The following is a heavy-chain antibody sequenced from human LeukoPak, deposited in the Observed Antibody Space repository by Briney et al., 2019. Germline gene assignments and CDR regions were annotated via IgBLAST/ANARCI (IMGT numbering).Heavy chain of an antibody. CDR3: AKDGQWLVRGNNWFDP. CDR2: ISGSGGST. D-gene: IGHD6-19*01. Sequence: GGSLRLSCAASGFIFSNYAMSWVRQAPGKGLEWVSAISGSGGSTYYADSVKGRFTISRDNSKNTLYPQMNSLRAEDTAVYDCAKDGQWLVRGNNWFDPWGQGTRVTVSS. CDR1: GFIFSNYA. V-gene: IGHV3-23*01. J-gene: IGHJ5*02.